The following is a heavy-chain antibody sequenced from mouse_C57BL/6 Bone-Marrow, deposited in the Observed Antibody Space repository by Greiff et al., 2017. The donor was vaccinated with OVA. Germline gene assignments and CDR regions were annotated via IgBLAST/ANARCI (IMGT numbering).Heavy chain of an antibody. CDR3: ARNDGYCRGYFDV. Sequence: EVQLQQSGPGASVKIPCKASGYTFTDYNMDWVKQSHGKSLEWIGDINPNNGGTIYNQQFKGKATLTVDKSSSTAYMELRSLTSEDTAVYYCARNDGYCRGYFDVWGTGTTVTVAS. J-gene: IGHJ1*03. D-gene: IGHD2-3*01. V-gene: IGHV1-18*01. CDR2: INPNNGGT. CDR1: GYTFTDYN.